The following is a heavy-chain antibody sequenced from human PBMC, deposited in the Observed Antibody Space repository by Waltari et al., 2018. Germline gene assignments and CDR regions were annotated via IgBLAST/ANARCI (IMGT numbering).Heavy chain of an antibody. CDR2: INQNGNT. CDR3: ARCVPHPSSSWYPYYVDY. V-gene: IGHV4-34*01. CDR1: GGSFSGYY. Sequence: QVQLQQWGAGLLKPSETLSLTCAVYGGSFSGYYWSWIRQPPGKGLEWIGEINQNGNTNYNPVLKSRGTLSVDTSKNQFSLKLGSVTAADTAVYYCARCVPHPSSSWYPYYVDYWGQGTLVTVSS. J-gene: IGHJ4*02. D-gene: IGHD6-13*01.